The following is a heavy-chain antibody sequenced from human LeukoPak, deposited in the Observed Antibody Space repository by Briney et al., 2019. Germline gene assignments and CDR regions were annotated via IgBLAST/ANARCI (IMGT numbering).Heavy chain of an antibody. CDR2: INAGNGNT. CDR1: GYTFTSYA. J-gene: IGHJ4*02. D-gene: IGHD6-13*01. CDR3: ARAPRYSSSWYYFAY. Sequence: GASVKVSCKASGYTFTSYAMHWVRQAPGQRLEWMGWINAGNGNTKYSQKFQGRVTITRDTSASTAYMELSSLRSEDTAVYYCARAPRYSSSWYYFAYWGQGTLVTVSS. V-gene: IGHV1-3*01.